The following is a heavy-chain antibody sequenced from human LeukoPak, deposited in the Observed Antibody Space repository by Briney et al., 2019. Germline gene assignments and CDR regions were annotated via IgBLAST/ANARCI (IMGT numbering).Heavy chain of an antibody. CDR2: ISSTGGAT. J-gene: IGHJ5*01. Sequence: GGSLRLSCVASGFSFGDYAMSWVRQAPGKGLQWVSQISSTGGATWYAGFARDRFTISRDNAKKTLYLQMSGLRVEDTAMYYCVKDPRDTYGTNWFVSWGQGTLLIVSS. D-gene: IGHD2-21*01. CDR1: GFSFGDYA. CDR3: VKDPRDTYGTNWFVS. V-gene: IGHV3-23*01.